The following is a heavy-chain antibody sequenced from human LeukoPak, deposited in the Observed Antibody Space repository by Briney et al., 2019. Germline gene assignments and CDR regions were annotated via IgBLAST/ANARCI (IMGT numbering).Heavy chain of an antibody. CDR1: GVAISSYY. Sequence: SETLSLTCSVSGVAISSYYCSWIRQPPGKGLEWIGSIYYTGSTNYSPSLKSRVTMSVDTSRNDFSLRLSSVTAADTAVYYCARGVGPQSYWGQGTLVTVSS. V-gene: IGHV4-59*01. J-gene: IGHJ4*02. D-gene: IGHD1-26*01. CDR3: ARGVGPQSY. CDR2: IYYTGST.